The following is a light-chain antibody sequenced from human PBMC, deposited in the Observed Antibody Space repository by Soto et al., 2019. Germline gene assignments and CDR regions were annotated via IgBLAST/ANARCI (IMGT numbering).Light chain of an antibody. CDR1: QSVTSD. Sequence: EIVMTQSPATRSVSPGERATLSCRASQSVTSDLAWYLQKPGQAPRLLIHGASTRATGIPARFSGSGSGTEFTLTISSLQSEDFAVYYCQQYNNWPWTFGQGTKVDIK. V-gene: IGKV3-15*01. J-gene: IGKJ1*01. CDR3: QQYNNWPWT. CDR2: GAS.